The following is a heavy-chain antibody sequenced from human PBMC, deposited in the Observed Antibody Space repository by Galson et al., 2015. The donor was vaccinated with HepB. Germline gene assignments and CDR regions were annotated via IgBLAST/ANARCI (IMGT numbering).Heavy chain of an antibody. Sequence: SVKVSCKVSGYTLTELSMHWVRQAPGQGLEWMGGFDPEDGETIYAQKFQGRVTLTEDTSTDTAYMELSSLRSEDTAVYYCATAYTMVWGVIDYFYYWGQGTLVTVSS. CDR3: ATAYTMVWGVIDYFYY. V-gene: IGHV1-24*01. J-gene: IGHJ4*02. D-gene: IGHD3-10*01. CDR2: FDPEDGET. CDR1: GYTLTELS.